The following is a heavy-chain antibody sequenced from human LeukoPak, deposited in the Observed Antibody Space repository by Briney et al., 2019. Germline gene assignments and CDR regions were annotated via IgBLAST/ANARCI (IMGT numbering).Heavy chain of an antibody. CDR1: GFTFSSYE. Sequence: GGSLRLSCAASGFTFSSYEMNWVRQAPGKGLEWVSYISSSGSTIYYADSVKGRFTISRDNAKNSLYLQMNSLRAEDTAVYYCARGRSNTSWFGWFDPWGQGTRVTVSS. D-gene: IGHD3-10*01. CDR3: ARGRSNTSWFGWFDP. J-gene: IGHJ5*02. CDR2: ISSSGSTI. V-gene: IGHV3-48*03.